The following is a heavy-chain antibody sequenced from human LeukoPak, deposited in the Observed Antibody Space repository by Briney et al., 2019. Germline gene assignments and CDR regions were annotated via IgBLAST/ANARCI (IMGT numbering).Heavy chain of an antibody. CDR1: GYTFTSYG. V-gene: IGHV1-46*01. CDR2: INPSGGST. D-gene: IGHD6-19*01. Sequence: ASVKVSCKASGYTFTSYGIRWVRQAPGQGLEWMGIINPSGGSTSYAQKFQGRVTMTRDTSTSTVYMELSSLRSEDTAVYYCARDNRGYSSGWENRVLDVWGQGTTVTVSS. CDR3: ARDNRGYSSGWENRVLDV. J-gene: IGHJ6*02.